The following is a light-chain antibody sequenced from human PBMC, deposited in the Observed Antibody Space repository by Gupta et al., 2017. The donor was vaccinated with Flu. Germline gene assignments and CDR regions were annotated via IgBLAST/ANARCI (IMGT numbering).Light chain of an antibody. CDR2: EVN. V-gene: IGLV2-8*01. Sequence: QSVTISCTGTSSDVGSYDYVSWYQQRPGNDHRLMIYEVNKRPAGVPDRFSGSKSGNTASLTVSGRQAEDEDYYYCRALAGSSVLFGGGTKLIVL. CDR1: SSDVGSYDY. J-gene: IGLJ2*01. CDR3: RALAGSSVL.